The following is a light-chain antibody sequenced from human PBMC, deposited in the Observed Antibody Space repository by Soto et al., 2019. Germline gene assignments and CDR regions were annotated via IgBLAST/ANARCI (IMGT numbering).Light chain of an antibody. J-gene: IGLJ1*01. V-gene: IGLV2-11*01. CDR2: DVT. CDR1: SSHVGGYNY. CDR3: CSYAGTYSYV. Sequence: SVLTQPRSVSGSPGQSVTISFTGTSSHVGGYNYGSWYQQHPGKAPKLMIYDVTRRPSGVPDRFSGSKSGNTASLTISGLQAEDEADYYCCSYAGTYSYVFGTGTKVTVL.